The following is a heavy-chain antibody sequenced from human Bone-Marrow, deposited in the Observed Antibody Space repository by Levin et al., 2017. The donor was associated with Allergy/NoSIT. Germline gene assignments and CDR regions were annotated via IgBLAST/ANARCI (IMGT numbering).Heavy chain of an antibody. V-gene: IGHV3-23*01. Sequence: GASVKVSCAASGFTFSSYAMSWVRQAPGKGLEWVSSIRGSGSSTYYADSVKGRFTISRDNSKNTLDLEMNSLRAEDTAVYYCAKDQYSSGWTPSNFDYWGQGTLVTVSS. CDR3: AKDQYSSGWTPSNFDY. D-gene: IGHD6-19*01. J-gene: IGHJ4*02. CDR2: IRGSGSST. CDR1: GFTFSSYA.